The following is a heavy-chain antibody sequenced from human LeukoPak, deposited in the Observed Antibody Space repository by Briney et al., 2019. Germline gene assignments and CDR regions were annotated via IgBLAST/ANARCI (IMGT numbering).Heavy chain of an antibody. Sequence: GASVKVSCKASGYTFTGNYMHWVRPAPGQGREWMGRINPNSGGTNYAQKFQGRVTMTRDTSISTAYMELSRLRSDDTAVYYCAVWGAGSDYWGQGTPVTVSS. V-gene: IGHV1-2*06. D-gene: IGHD1-26*01. CDR1: GYTFTGNY. CDR3: AVWGAGSDY. CDR2: INPNSGGT. J-gene: IGHJ4*02.